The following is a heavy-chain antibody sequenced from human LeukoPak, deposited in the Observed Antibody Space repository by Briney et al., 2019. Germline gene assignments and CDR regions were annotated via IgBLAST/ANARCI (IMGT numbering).Heavy chain of an antibody. V-gene: IGHV3-7*01. CDR3: ARDARVLRTYNDY. Sequence: PGGSLRLSCAASGFTFSSYWMSWVRQAPGKGLEWVANIKQDGSEKYYVDSVKGRFTISRDNAKNSLYLQMNSLRAEDTAVYYCARDARVLRTYNDYWGQGTLVTVSS. CDR1: GFTFSSYW. J-gene: IGHJ4*02. CDR2: IKQDGSEK. D-gene: IGHD2-15*01.